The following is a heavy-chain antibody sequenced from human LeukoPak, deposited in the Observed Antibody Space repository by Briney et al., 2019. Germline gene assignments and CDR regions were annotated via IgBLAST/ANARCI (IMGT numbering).Heavy chain of an antibody. J-gene: IGHJ4*02. D-gene: IGHD1-26*01. CDR1: GGSISNYY. CDR2: IYPRGST. CDR3: ASTSGSYFEYYFDY. Sequence: NSSETLSLTCTVSGGSISNYYWSWIRQPAGKGLEWIGRIYPRGSTNHNPSLKSRVTMSVDTSKNQFSLKLSSVTAAGTAIYYCASTSGSYFEYYFDYWGQGTLVTVSS. V-gene: IGHV4-4*07.